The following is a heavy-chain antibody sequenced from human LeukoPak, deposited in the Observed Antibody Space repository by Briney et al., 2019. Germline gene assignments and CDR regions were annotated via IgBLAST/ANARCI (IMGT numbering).Heavy chain of an antibody. J-gene: IGHJ5*02. D-gene: IGHD2-2*01. CDR3: AREASSSTSCYWFDP. Sequence: SVNVSCKASGGTFSSYAISWVRQAPGQGLEGMGGIIPIFGTANYAQKFQGRVTITADKSTSTAYMEPSSLRSEDTAVYYWAREASSSTSCYWFDPWGQGTLVTVSS. CDR1: GGTFSSYA. V-gene: IGHV1-69*06. CDR2: IIPIFGTA.